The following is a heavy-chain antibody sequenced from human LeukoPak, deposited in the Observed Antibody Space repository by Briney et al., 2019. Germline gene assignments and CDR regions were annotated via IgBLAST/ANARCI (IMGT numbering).Heavy chain of an antibody. CDR2: IWYDGSNK. CDR3: ATDRATQYFDY. V-gene: IGHV3-33*01. J-gene: IGHJ4*02. Sequence: GRSLRLSCAASGITFRNYGMHWVRQAPGKGLEWVVVIWYDGSNKDYADSVKGRFTVSRDNSRNTLFLQMNSLRVEDTAVYYCATDRATQYFDYWGQGTLVSVPS. CDR1: GITFRNYG. D-gene: IGHD2-15*01.